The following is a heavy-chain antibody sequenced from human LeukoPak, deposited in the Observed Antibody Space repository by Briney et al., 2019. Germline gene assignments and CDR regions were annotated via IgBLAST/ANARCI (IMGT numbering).Heavy chain of an antibody. CDR1: GGSISGYY. V-gene: IGHV4-59*12. Sequence: SETLSLTCTVSGGSISGYYWSWIRQPPGKGLEWIGYIYYSGSTNYKPSLKSRVTISVDTSKNQFSLKLSSVTAADTAVYYCARRMGRRFGERYYYYRYMDVWGKGTTVTISS. CDR3: ARRMGRRFGERYYYYRYMDV. D-gene: IGHD3-10*01. J-gene: IGHJ6*03. CDR2: IYYSGST.